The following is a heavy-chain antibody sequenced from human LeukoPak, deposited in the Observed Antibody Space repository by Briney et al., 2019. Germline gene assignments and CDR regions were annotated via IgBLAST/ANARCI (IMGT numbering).Heavy chain of an antibody. J-gene: IGHJ6*02. CDR3: ARDVVVVPAAIHYGMDV. D-gene: IGHD2-2*01. CDR1: GGSFSDYF. V-gene: IGHV4-34*01. CDR2: INHSGRT. Sequence: SETLSLTCAVYGGSFSDYFWGWLRQPPGKGLEWIGEINHSGRTYYNPSLKSRVIISVDTSKNQFSLNLSSVTAADTAVYYCARDVVVVPAAIHYGMDVWGQGTTVTVSS.